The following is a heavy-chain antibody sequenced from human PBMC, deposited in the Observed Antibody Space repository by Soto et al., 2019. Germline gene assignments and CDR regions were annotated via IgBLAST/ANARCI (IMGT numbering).Heavy chain of an antibody. CDR3: AREFVVAATRHAFDI. J-gene: IGHJ3*02. V-gene: IGHV4-59*01. D-gene: IGHD2-15*01. CDR1: GGSISSYY. CDR2: IYYSGST. Sequence: QVQLQESGPGLVKPSETLSLTCTVSGGSISSYYWSWIRQPPGKGLEWIGYIYYSGSTNYNPSLKSRVTISVDTSKNQFSLKLSSVTAADTAVYYCAREFVVAATRHAFDIWGQGTMVTVSS.